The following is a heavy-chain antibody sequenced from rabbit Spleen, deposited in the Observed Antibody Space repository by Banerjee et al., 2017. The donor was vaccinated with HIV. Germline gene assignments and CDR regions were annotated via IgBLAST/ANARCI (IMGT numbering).Heavy chain of an antibody. V-gene: IGHV1S45*01. Sequence: QEQLVESGGGLVQPEGSLTLTCTASGFSFSNYYYMCWVRQAPGKGLEWIACIYTDSGSTWYASWANGRITVSKTSSTTVTLQMTSLTAADTATYFCARGDSIIRFNFWGQGTLVTVS. CDR1: GFSFSNYYY. D-gene: IGHD1-1*01. CDR2: IYTDSGST. J-gene: IGHJ4*01. CDR3: ARGDSIIRFNF.